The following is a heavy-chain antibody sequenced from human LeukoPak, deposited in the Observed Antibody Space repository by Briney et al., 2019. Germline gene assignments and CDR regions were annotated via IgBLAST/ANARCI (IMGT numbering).Heavy chain of an antibody. CDR1: GGSISSYY. CDR3: ARGLTPDAFDI. Sequence: SETLSLTCTVSGGSISSYYWSWIRQPPGKGLEWIGYIYYSGRTHYNPSLKSRVTISGDTSKNQFSLKLSSVTAAETAVYYCARGLTPDAFDIWGQGTMVTVSS. V-gene: IGHV4-59*08. J-gene: IGHJ3*02. CDR2: IYYSGRT.